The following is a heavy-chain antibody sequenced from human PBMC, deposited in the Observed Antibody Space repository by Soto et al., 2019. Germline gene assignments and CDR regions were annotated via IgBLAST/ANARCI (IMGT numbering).Heavy chain of an antibody. D-gene: IGHD2-21*02. CDR1: GFTFSSYS. CDR3: ARRPPFCGGDCYSFDY. CDR2: ISSSSSST. Sequence: EVQLVESGGGLVQPGGSLRLSCAASGFTFSSYSMNWVRQAPGKGLEWVSYISSSSSSTKYADSVKGRFTISRDNAKNSLYLQMNSLRDEDTAVYYCARRPPFCGGDCYSFDYWGQGTLVTVSS. J-gene: IGHJ4*02. V-gene: IGHV3-48*02.